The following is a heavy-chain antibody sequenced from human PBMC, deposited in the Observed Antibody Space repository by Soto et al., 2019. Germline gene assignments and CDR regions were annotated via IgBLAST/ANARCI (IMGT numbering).Heavy chain of an antibody. CDR2: ISGSGGST. CDR3: AKDYPGSYYGDDAFDI. J-gene: IGHJ3*02. V-gene: IGHV3-23*01. Sequence: GSLRLSCAASGFTFSSYAMSCVRQAPGKGLEWVSAISGSGGSTYYADSVKGRFTISRDNSKNTLYLQMNSLRAEDTAVYYCAKDYPGSYYGDDAFDIWGQGTMVTVSS. CDR1: GFTFSSYA. D-gene: IGHD1-26*01.